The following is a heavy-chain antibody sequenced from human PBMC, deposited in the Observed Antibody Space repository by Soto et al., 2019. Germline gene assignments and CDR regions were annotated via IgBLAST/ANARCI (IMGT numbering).Heavy chain of an antibody. CDR1: GGSFSSYA. J-gene: IGHJ6*02. Sequence: QVQLVQSGAEVKKPGSSVKVSCKTSGGSFSSYAITWVRQAPGQGLEWMGGIIPIFGTANYAQKFQGRVTIHADESTSTAYMELSSLRSEDTAVYSCARTPADYDSLSRSVKAPYGRYHGMGVWGQGTTVTVSS. D-gene: IGHD3-3*01. V-gene: IGHV1-69*01. CDR2: IIPIFGTA. CDR3: ARTPADYDSLSRSVKAPYGRYHGMGV.